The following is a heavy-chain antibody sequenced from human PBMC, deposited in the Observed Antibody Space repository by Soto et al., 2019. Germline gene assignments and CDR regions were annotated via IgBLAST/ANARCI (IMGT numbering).Heavy chain of an antibody. CDR2: VSPKSGNT. Sequence: QIQLVQSGAEVKKPGASVKVSCKASGYNFFDYGVSWVRQAPGRGLEWMGRVSPKSGNTDDARKVQGTVPTITDIPRSTAYTVLTGLTSDDTGVSVGARGRTVLSIAPLPGWGQGILV. CDR3: ARGRTVLSIAPLPG. CDR1: GYNFFDYG. J-gene: IGHJ1*01. V-gene: IGHV1-18*01. D-gene: IGHD3-16*02.